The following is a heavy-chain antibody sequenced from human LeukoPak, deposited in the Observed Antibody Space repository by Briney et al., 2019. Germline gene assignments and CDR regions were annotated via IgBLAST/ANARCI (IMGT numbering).Heavy chain of an antibody. Sequence: SETLSLTCTVSGYSISTGYYWDWIRQPAGKGLEWIGRIYTSGSTNYNPSLKSRVTISVDTSKNQFSLKLSSVTAADTAVYYCARQGIAVAGGMDDAFDIWGQGTMVTVSS. J-gene: IGHJ3*02. CDR3: ARQGIAVAGGMDDAFDI. CDR2: IYTSGST. D-gene: IGHD6-19*01. V-gene: IGHV4-4*07. CDR1: GYSISTGYY.